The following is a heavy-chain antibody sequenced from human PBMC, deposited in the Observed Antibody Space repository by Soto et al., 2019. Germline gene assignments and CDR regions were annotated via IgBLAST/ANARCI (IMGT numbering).Heavy chain of an antibody. J-gene: IGHJ4*02. Sequence: SETLSLTCAVSGGSISSGGYSWSWIRQPPGKGLEWIGYIYHSGSTYYNPSLKSRVTISVDRSKNQLSLKLSSVTAADTAVYYCARGGGSSSWSVDYWGQGTPVTVSS. CDR3: ARGGGSSSWSVDY. CDR2: IYHSGST. CDR1: GGSISSGGYS. V-gene: IGHV4-30-2*01. D-gene: IGHD6-13*01.